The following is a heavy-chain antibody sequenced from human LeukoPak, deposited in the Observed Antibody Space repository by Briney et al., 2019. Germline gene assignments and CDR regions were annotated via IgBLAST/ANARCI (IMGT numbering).Heavy chain of an antibody. J-gene: IGHJ4*02. CDR1: GGYIGGDY. Sequence: SETLSLTCSVSGGYIGGDYWNWIRQPPGRGLEWIGYISDSGRTNYSPSLKSRVTISVDTSKRQFSLKLSSVTAADTAVYYCARGGERTWGALNYWGQGTLVTVSS. D-gene: IGHD3-16*01. V-gene: IGHV4-59*01. CDR2: ISDSGRT. CDR3: ARGGERTWGALNY.